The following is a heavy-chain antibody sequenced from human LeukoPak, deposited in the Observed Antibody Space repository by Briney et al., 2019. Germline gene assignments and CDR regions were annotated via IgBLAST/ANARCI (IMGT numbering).Heavy chain of an antibody. Sequence: GGSLRLSCAASGFTFSSYGMHWVRQAPGKGLEWVSGISWNSGSIGYADSVKGRFTISRDNAKNSLYLQMNSLRAEDTALYYCAKGREDSSGWYADYFDYWGQGTLVTVSS. CDR2: ISWNSGSI. D-gene: IGHD6-19*01. J-gene: IGHJ4*02. CDR3: AKGREDSSGWYADYFDY. V-gene: IGHV3-9*01. CDR1: GFTFSSYG.